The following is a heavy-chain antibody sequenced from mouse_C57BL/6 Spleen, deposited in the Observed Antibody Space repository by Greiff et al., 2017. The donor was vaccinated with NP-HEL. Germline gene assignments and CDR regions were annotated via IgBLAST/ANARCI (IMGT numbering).Heavy chain of an antibody. V-gene: IGHV5-4*01. Sequence: EVMLVESGGGLVKPGGSLKLSCAASGFTFSSYAMSWVRQTPEKRLVWVATISDGGSYTYYPDNVTGRFTISRDNAKNNLYLQMSQLKSENTAMDYCARDRGITTHYFDYWGQGTTLTVSS. CDR2: ISDGGSYT. CDR3: ARDRGITTHYFDY. D-gene: IGHD2-4*01. CDR1: GFTFSSYA. J-gene: IGHJ2*01.